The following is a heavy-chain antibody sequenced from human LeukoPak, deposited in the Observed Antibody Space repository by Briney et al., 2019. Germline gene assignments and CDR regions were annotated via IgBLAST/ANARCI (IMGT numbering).Heavy chain of an antibody. Sequence: PGRSLRLSCAASGFTFSSYGMHWVRQAPGKGLEWVAVISYDGSNKYYADSVKGRFTISRDNSKNTLYLQMNSLRAEDTAVYYCAKDLERYYYGSGSYYHDYSGQGTLVTVSS. CDR2: ISYDGSNK. CDR3: AKDLERYYYGSGSYYHDY. J-gene: IGHJ4*02. V-gene: IGHV3-30*18. D-gene: IGHD3-10*01. CDR1: GFTFSSYG.